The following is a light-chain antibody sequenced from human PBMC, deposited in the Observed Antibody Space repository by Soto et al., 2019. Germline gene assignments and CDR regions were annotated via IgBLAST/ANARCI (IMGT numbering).Light chain of an antibody. CDR3: HQYKIYPHT. CDR1: QGINSW. Sequence: DVQMTQSPSSLSASVGDRVTITCRASQGINSWLAWYQQKPEKAPKSLIYAASSLQTGVPSRFSGSGSGTDFTLTISNLHTEDPATYYCHQYKIYPHTFGGGNKVEIK. CDR2: AAS. V-gene: IGKV1D-16*01. J-gene: IGKJ4*01.